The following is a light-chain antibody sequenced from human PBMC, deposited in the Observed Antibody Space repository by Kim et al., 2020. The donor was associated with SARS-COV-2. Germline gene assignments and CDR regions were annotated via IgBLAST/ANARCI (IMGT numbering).Light chain of an antibody. CDR3: QSYDSSLSGWV. J-gene: IGLJ3*02. CDR2: GNS. V-gene: IGLV1-40*01. Sequence: QSVLTQPPSVSRAPGQRVTISCTGSSSNIGAGYDVHWYQQLPGTAPKLLIYGNSNRPSGVPDRFPGSKSGTSASLAITGLQAEDEADYYCQSYDSSLSGWVFGGGTQLTVL. CDR1: SSNIGAGYD.